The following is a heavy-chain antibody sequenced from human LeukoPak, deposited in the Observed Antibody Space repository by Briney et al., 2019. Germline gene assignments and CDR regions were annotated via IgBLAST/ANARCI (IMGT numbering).Heavy chain of an antibody. D-gene: IGHD3-10*01. V-gene: IGHV4-30-4*08. CDR1: GGSISSGDYY. CDR3: ASGLWFGELNI. Sequence: PSETLSLTCTVSGGSISSGDYYWSWIRQPPGKGLEWIGYIYYSGSTYYNPSLQSRVTISVDTSKNQFSLKLSSVTAADTAVYYCASGLWFGELNIWGQGTMVTVSS. CDR2: IYYSGST. J-gene: IGHJ3*02.